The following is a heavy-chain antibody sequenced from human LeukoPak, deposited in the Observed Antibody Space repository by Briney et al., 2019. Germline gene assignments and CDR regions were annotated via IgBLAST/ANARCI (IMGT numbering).Heavy chain of an antibody. J-gene: IGHJ5*02. V-gene: IGHV1-8*01. CDR1: GYTFTTYD. D-gene: IGHD4-23*01. CDR2: MNPNSGNT. CDR3: ARGPNRSDGGNSGSAWFDP. Sequence: ASVKVSCKASGYTFTTYDINWVRQATGQGLEWMGWMNPNSGNTGYAQKFQGRVTMTRNTSISTAYMELRSLRSEDTAVYYCARGPNRSDGGNSGSAWFDPWGQGTLVTVSS.